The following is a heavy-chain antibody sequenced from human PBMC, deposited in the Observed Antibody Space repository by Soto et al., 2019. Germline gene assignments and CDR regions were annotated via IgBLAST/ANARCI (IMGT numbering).Heavy chain of an antibody. V-gene: IGHV4-39*01. CDR3: ARAPYYYDSSGSSGAFDI. D-gene: IGHD3-22*01. CDR1: GGSISSSSYY. J-gene: IGHJ3*02. Sequence: QLQLQESGPGLVKPSETLSLTCTVSGGSISSSSYYWGWIRQPPGKGLEWIGSIYYSGSTYYNPSLKSRVTISVDTSNNQFSLKLSSVTAADTAVYYCARAPYYYDSSGSSGAFDIWGQGTMVTVSS. CDR2: IYYSGST.